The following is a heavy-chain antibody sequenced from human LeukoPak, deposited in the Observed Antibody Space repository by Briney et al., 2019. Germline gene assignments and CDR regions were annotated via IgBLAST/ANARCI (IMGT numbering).Heavy chain of an antibody. V-gene: IGHV1-8*01. CDR3: ARSGELFYNWFDP. D-gene: IGHD3-10*01. CDR1: GYTFTSYD. CDR2: MNPNSGNT. Sequence: ASVKVSCKASGYTFTSYDINWVRQATGQGLEWMGWMNPNSGNTGYAQKFQGRVSMTRNTSISTAYMELSSLRSEDTAVYYCARSGELFYNWFDPWGQGTLVTVSS. J-gene: IGHJ5*01.